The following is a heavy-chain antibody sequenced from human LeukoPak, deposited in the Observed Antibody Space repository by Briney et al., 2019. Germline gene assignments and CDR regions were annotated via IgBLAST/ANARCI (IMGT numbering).Heavy chain of an antibody. J-gene: IGHJ4*02. Sequence: GGSLRLSCAASGFTFSSYEMNWVRQAPGKGLEGVSYISSSGSNIYYADSVKGRFTISRDNVKSSVYLQMNSLRVEDTAVYYCAKSYYYGSGSPSLDYWGQGTLVTVSS. CDR3: AKSYYYGSGSPSLDY. CDR2: ISSSGSNI. CDR1: GFTFSSYE. V-gene: IGHV3-48*03. D-gene: IGHD3-10*01.